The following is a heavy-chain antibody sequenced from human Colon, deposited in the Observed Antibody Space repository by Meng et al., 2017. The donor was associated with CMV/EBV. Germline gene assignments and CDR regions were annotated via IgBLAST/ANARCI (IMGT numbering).Heavy chain of an antibody. CDR1: GGSFNAYY. CDR2: LNHSGST. V-gene: IGHV4-34*01. D-gene: IGHD3-3*01. CDR3: ARGRNGWLLPLDS. Sequence: QGQQQQWGAGLLKPSETLSLTCAISGGSFNAYYLTWIRQSPGKGLEWIGELNHSGSTNYNPSLKSRVTISIDTSKRHFSLRLTSVTAADTAVYYCARGRNGWLLPLDSWGQGTLVTVSS. J-gene: IGHJ4*02.